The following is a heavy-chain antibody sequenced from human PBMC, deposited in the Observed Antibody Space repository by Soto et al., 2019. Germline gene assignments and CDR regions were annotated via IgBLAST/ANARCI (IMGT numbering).Heavy chain of an antibody. CDR3: AKDRVPDGRWNFDY. CDR1: GISFSGYT. V-gene: IGHV3-23*01. J-gene: IGHJ4*02. Sequence: EVHLLESGGRLVQAGGSLRLSCVPSGISFSGYTMSWVRQAPGRGLEWVASIYGNGGGTFYADSVQGRFTISRDNSKRILLLDITALRAEDTAVYYCAKDRVPDGRWNFDYWGQGTLVTASS. CDR2: IYGNGGGT. D-gene: IGHD2-2*01.